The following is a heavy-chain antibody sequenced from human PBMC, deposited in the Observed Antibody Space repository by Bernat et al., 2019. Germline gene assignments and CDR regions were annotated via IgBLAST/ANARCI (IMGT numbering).Heavy chain of an antibody. D-gene: IGHD6-19*01. CDR2: INAGNGNT. V-gene: IGHV1-3*01. CDR3: ARDYQWLFLLGTYGMDV. Sequence: QVQLVQSGAEVKKPGASVKVSCKASGYTFTSYAMHWVRQAPGQRLEWMGWINAGNGNTKYSQKFQGRVTITRDTSASTAYMELSSLRSEDTAVYYCARDYQWLFLLGTYGMDVWGQGTTVTVSS. CDR1: GYTFTSYA. J-gene: IGHJ6*02.